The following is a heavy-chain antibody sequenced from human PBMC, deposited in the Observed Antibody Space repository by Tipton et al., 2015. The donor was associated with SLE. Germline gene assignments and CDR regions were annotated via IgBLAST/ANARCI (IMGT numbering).Heavy chain of an antibody. Sequence: GLVKPSQTLSLINSFCGDSVSTHTVAWNWIRQSPSRGLEWLGRTYYRSKWYYDYALSLKSRITINPDTSKNQFSLQLNSVTPEDTAVYYCARGTFSAFDLWGQGTLVTVSS. D-gene: IGHD2/OR15-2a*01. CDR2: TYYRSKWYY. V-gene: IGHV6-1*01. CDR3: ARGTFSAFDL. J-gene: IGHJ3*01. CDR1: GDSVSTHTVA.